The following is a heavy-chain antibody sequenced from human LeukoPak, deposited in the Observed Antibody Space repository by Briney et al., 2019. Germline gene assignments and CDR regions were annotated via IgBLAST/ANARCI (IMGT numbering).Heavy chain of an antibody. CDR1: GFTFSSYG. J-gene: IGHJ5*02. CDR2: IWYDGSNK. V-gene: IGHV3-33*06. D-gene: IGHD6-19*01. Sequence: GGSLRLSCAASGFTFSSYGMHWVRQAPGKGLEWVAVIWYDGSNKYYADSVKGRFTISRDSSKNTLYLQMNSLRAEDTAVYYCAKGSSSPPNWFDPWGQGTLVTVSS. CDR3: AKGSSSPPNWFDP.